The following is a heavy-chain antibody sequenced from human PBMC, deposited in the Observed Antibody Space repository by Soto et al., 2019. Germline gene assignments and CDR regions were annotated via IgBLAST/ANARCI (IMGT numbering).Heavy chain of an antibody. V-gene: IGHV3-30-3*01. CDR3: ARSIAVAGTPEFDY. CDR1: GFTFSSYA. Sequence: PGGSLRLSCAASGFTFSSYAMHWVRQAPGKGLEWVAVISYDGSNKYYADSVKGRFTISRDNSKNTLYLQMNSLRAEDTAVYYCARSIAVAGTPEFDYWGQGTLVTVPQ. D-gene: IGHD6-19*01. CDR2: ISYDGSNK. J-gene: IGHJ4*02.